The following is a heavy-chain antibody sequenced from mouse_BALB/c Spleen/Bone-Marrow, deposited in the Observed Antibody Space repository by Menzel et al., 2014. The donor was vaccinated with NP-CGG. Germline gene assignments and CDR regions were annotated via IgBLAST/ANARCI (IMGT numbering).Heavy chain of an antibody. V-gene: IGHV1S41*01. J-gene: IGHJ1*01. CDR2: IAPGSGST. CDR1: GYTFTSYW. CDR3: ARSRDGYFDV. Sequence: DLVKPGASVKLSCKASGYTFTSYWINWIKQRPGQGLEWIGRIAPGSGSTYYNEMCKGKATLTVDTSSSTAYIQLSSLSSEDSAVYFCARSRDGYFDVWGAGTTVTVSS.